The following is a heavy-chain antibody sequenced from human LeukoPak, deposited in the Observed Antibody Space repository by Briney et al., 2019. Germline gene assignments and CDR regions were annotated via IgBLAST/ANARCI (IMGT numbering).Heavy chain of an antibody. CDR1: GGSISSSSYY. Sequence: SETLSLTCTVSGGSISSSSYYWGWIRQPPGKGLEWIGSIYYSGSTYYNPSLKSRVTISVDTSKNQFSLKLSSVTAADTAVYYCARLQAEYYFDYWGQGTLVTVSS. CDR3: ARLQAEYYFDY. J-gene: IGHJ4*02. CDR2: IYYSGST. D-gene: IGHD6-19*01. V-gene: IGHV4-39*01.